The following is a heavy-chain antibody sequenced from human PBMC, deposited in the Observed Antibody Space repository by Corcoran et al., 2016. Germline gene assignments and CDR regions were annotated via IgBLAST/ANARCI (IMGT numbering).Heavy chain of an antibody. V-gene: IGHV4-34*01. Sequence: QLQQWGAGLLKPSETLSLTCAVYGGSFSGYYWSWIRQPPGKGLEWIGEINHSGSTNYNPSLKSRVTISVDTSKNQFSLKLSSVTAADTAVYYCASLRRDYVWGDPFDYWGQGTLVTVSS. CDR3: ASLRRDYVWGDPFDY. CDR1: GGSFSGYY. J-gene: IGHJ4*02. D-gene: IGHD3-16*01. CDR2: INHSGST.